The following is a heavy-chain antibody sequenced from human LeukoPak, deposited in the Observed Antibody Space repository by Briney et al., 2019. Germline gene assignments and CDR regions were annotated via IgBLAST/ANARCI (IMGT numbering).Heavy chain of an antibody. CDR1: GFTFSDYY. J-gene: IGHJ4*02. V-gene: IGHV3-11*01. CDR3: ARGYCGGDCYSSFDY. D-gene: IGHD2-21*02. Sequence: GGPLRLSCAASGFTFSDYYMSWIRQAPGKGLEWVSYISSSGSTIYYADSVKGRFTISRDNATNSLYLQMNSLRAEDTAVYYCARGYCGGDCYSSFDYWGQGTLVTVSS. CDR2: ISSSGSTI.